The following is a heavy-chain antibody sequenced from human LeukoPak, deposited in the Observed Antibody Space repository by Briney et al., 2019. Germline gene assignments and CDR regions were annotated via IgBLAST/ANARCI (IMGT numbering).Heavy chain of an antibody. CDR3: ASLLRYFDWLPRHFDH. Sequence: SETLSLTCAVYGGSFSGYYWSWIRHPPGKGLEWIGEINHSGSTNYNPSLKSRLTISVDTSKNQFSLKLSSVTAADTAVYYCASLLRYFDWLPRHFDHWGQGTLVTVSS. V-gene: IGHV4-34*01. D-gene: IGHD3-9*01. J-gene: IGHJ4*02. CDR2: INHSGST. CDR1: GGSFSGYY.